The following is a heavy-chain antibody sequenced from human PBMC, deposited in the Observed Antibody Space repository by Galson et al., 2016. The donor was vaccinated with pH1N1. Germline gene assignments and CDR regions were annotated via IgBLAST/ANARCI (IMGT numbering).Heavy chain of an antibody. J-gene: IGHJ6*03. CDR1: AFTFSRYW. V-gene: IGHV3-7*01. Sequence: PRLSCAASAFTFSRYWMSWVRQAPGKGLEWVANIKEDGSERYYVDSVKGRFTISRDNAKKTLYLQMNSLRAQDTAVYYCARDGNFWSGLGYSYYYYMDVWGKGTTVIVSS. CDR3: ARDGNFWSGLGYSYYYYMDV. D-gene: IGHD3-3*01. CDR2: IKEDGSER.